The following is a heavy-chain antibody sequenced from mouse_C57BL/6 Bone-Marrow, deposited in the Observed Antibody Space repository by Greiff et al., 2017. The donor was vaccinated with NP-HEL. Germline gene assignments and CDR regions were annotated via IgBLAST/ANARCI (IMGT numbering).Heavy chain of an antibody. CDR2: IDPENGDT. V-gene: IGHV14-4*01. D-gene: IGHD1-1*01. CDR1: GFNIKDDY. CDR3: TRCTTVEEDY. Sequence: VQLQQSGAELVRPGASVKLSCTASGFNIKDDYMHWVKQRPEQGLEWIGGIDPENGDTEYASKFQGKATITADTSSNTAYLQLSSLTSEDTAVYYGTRCTTVEEDYWGQGTTLTVSS. J-gene: IGHJ2*01.